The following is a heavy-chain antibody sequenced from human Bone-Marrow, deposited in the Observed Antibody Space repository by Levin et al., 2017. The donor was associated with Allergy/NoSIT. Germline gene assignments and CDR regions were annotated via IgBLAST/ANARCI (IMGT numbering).Heavy chain of an antibody. CDR2: VSANGNNK. Sequence: PGGSLRLSCAASGFTFNSHAMHWVRQAPGKGLEWVAVVSANGNNKYYADSMEGRFTISRDNAERRLFLQMNSLGSEDTALYYCARDIYCSGTVGCMDVWGQGTTVTVSS. J-gene: IGHJ6*02. CDR1: GFTFNSHA. V-gene: IGHV3-30-3*01. D-gene: IGHD2-2*01. CDR3: ARDIYCSGTVGCMDV.